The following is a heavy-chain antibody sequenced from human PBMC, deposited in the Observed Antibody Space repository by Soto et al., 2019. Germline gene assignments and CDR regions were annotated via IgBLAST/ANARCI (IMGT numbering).Heavy chain of an antibody. CDR2: VSYTGST. CDR3: TRGDY. J-gene: IGHJ4*02. Sequence: QVHLQESGPGQVKLSQTLCLACSVSGESITSLGYYWTWVRQPPGKGLEWIGFVSYTGSTVYNSALRSRVTISRHTSLNQFFLDVKSVTVADTAMYFCTRGDYWGQGVLVTVS. CDR1: GESITSLGYY. V-gene: IGHV4-31*03.